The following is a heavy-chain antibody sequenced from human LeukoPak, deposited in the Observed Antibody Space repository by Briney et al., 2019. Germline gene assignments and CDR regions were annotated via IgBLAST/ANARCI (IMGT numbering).Heavy chain of an antibody. Sequence: GGSLRLSCAVSGFTVSSIHMSWVRQAPGKGLGWVSVIYNNGDTYYADSVKGRFTISRDNSKNTVYLQMHSLRAEDTAVYYCARSPDYCDYLFDYWGQGTLVTVSS. CDR1: GFTVSSIH. CDR2: IYNNGDT. J-gene: IGHJ4*02. CDR3: ARSPDYCDYLFDY. D-gene: IGHD4-17*01. V-gene: IGHV3-66*01.